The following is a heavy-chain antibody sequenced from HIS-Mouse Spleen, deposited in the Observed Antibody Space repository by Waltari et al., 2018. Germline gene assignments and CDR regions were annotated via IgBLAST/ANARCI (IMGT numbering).Heavy chain of an antibody. CDR3: AREIPYSSSWYDWYFDL. Sequence: QLQLQESGPGLVKPSETLSLTCTVSGGSLSSSSYYWGWIRQPPGKGLEWVGSIYYDGSTYYTPSLKSRVTISVDTSKNQFSLKLSSVTAADTAVYYCAREIPYSSSWYDWYFDLWGRGTLVTVSS. CDR2: IYYDGST. V-gene: IGHV4-39*07. CDR1: GGSLSSSSYY. D-gene: IGHD6-13*01. J-gene: IGHJ2*01.